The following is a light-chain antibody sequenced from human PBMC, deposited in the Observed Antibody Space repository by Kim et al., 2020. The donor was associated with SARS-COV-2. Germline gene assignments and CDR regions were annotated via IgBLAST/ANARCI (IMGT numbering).Light chain of an antibody. CDR1: PSVSSSY. J-gene: IGKJ4*01. V-gene: IGKV3-20*01. Sequence: PGETAPPPSSAGPSVSSSYLACYQQRPRHAPPLLISYASSRATGIPDRFSGSGSGTDFILTISRLEPEDFAVYYCQHYGKTLPLTFGGGTKVDIK. CDR2: YAS. CDR3: QHYGKTLPLT.